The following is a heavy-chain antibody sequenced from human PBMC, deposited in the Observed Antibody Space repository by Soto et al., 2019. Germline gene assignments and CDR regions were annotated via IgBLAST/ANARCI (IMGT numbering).Heavy chain of an antibody. J-gene: IGHJ5*02. CDR2: INAGNGNT. V-gene: IGHV1-3*01. D-gene: IGHD3-16*01. CDR3: ARGYGGPIGWFDP. Sequence: QVQLVQSGAEVKKPGASVKVSCKASGYTFTSYAMHWVRQAPGQRLEWMGWINAGNGNTKYSQKFQGRVTITRDTSGSTAYRELSSLRSEGTAVYYCARGYGGPIGWFDPWGQGTLVTVSS. CDR1: GYTFTSYA.